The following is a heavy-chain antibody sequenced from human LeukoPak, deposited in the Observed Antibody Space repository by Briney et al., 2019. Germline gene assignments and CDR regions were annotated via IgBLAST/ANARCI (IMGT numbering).Heavy chain of an antibody. CDR2: IYSGGST. Sequence: PGGSLRLSCVASGFTVSSKYMSWVRQAPGKGLEWVSVIYSGGSTYYGESVKGRFTISRDNSKNTVYLQMNALRAEDSAVYYCARGTVWRLGSYGLDVWAKGPRSPSP. V-gene: IGHV3-53*01. D-gene: IGHD3-16*01. J-gene: IGHJ6*02. CDR1: GFTVSSKY. CDR3: ARGTVWRLGSYGLDV.